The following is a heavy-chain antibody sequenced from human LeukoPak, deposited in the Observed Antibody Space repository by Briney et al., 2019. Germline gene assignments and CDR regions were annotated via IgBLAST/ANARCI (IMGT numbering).Heavy chain of an antibody. CDR2: IIPIFGTA. Sequence: GASVKVSCKASGYTFTSYGISWVRQAPGQGLEWMGGIIPIFGTANYAQKFQGRVTITADESTSTAYMELSSLRSEDTAVYYCARGILRGLSWFDPWGQGTLVTVSS. J-gene: IGHJ5*02. D-gene: IGHD3-10*01. V-gene: IGHV1-69*13. CDR1: GYTFTSYG. CDR3: ARGILRGLSWFDP.